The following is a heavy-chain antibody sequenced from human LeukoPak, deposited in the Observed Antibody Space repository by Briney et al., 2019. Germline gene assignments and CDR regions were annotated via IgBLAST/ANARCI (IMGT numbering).Heavy chain of an antibody. CDR3: ARERGYCSGGSCRVSDY. J-gene: IGHJ4*02. V-gene: IGHV4-4*07. CDR1: GGSISNYY. Sequence: SETLSLTCTVSGGSISNYYWSWIRQPAGKGLKWIGRIYTSGSTNYNPSLKSRVTMSVDTSKNQFSLKLSSVTAADTAVYYCARERGYCSGGSCRVSDYWGQGTLVTVSS. D-gene: IGHD2-15*01. CDR2: IYTSGST.